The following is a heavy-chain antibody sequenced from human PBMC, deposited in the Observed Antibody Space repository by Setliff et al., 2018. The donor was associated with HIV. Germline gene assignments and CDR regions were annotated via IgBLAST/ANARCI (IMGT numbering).Heavy chain of an antibody. V-gene: IGHV3-49*04. CDR1: GFTFSGSP. CDR3: TSEGHSFWSYFQH. Sequence: GGSLRLSCAASGFTFSGSPIHWVRQAPGKGLEWVGFIRTKTYGATTEYAASVKGRFTISRDDSESIAYLQMSSLKTEDTAVYYCTSEGHSFWSYFQHWGQGTLVTVSS. D-gene: IGHD2-8*02. J-gene: IGHJ1*01. CDR2: IRTKTYGATT.